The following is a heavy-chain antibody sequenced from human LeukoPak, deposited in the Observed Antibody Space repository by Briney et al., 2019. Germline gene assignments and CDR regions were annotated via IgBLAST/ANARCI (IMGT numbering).Heavy chain of an antibody. CDR3: TTDVYCSCNGCWVDV. D-gene: IGHD2-15*01. V-gene: IGHV3-15*01. CDR2: IKSKTDGGTT. Sequence: GGSLRLSCAASGFTFSNVWMTWVRQAPGKGLEWVGRIKSKTDGGTTDYAAPVRGRFTISRDDSKNTVHLQINSLKTEDTAVYYCTTDVYCSCNGCWVDVWGQGTTVTVSS. CDR1: GFTFSNVW. J-gene: IGHJ6*02.